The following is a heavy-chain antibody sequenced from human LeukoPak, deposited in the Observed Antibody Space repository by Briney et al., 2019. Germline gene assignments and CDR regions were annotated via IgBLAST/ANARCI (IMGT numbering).Heavy chain of an antibody. D-gene: IGHD3-10*01. J-gene: IGHJ5*02. CDR2: INYSDGKT. V-gene: IGHV3-23*01. Sequence: GGSLRPSCSGSGFTFSIYARNWVRQAPGKGLEWVSGINYSDGKTSYADSVKGRFTISRDNSRNTLYLQMNSLRVEDTAVYYCAKDSGNRLYSYADLWGQGILVTVSS. CDR1: GFTFSIYA. CDR3: AKDSGNRLYSYADL.